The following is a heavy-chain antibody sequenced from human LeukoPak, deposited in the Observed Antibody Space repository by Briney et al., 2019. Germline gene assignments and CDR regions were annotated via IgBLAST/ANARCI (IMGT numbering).Heavy chain of an antibody. V-gene: IGHV3-23*01. J-gene: IGHJ3*02. CDR3: ARRTAYYYDSSGYPNAFDI. Sequence: GGSLRLSCAASGFTFSSYAMSWVRQAPGKGLEWVSAISGSGGSTYYADSVKGRFTISRDNSKNTLYLQMNSLRAEDTAVYYCARRTAYYYDSSGYPNAFDIWGQGTMVTVSS. D-gene: IGHD3-22*01. CDR2: ISGSGGST. CDR1: GFTFSSYA.